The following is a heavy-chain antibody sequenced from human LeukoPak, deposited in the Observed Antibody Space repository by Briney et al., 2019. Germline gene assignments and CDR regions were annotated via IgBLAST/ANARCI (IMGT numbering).Heavy chain of an antibody. V-gene: IGHV4-31*03. CDR2: IYYSGST. D-gene: IGHD3-22*01. CDR3: ARGAYYYDSSGYPAPLTYYYYGMDV. J-gene: IGHJ6*02. CDR1: GGSISSGGYY. Sequence: PSETLSLTCTVSGGSISSGGYYWSWIRQHPGKGLEWIGYIYYSGSTYYNPSLKSRVTISVDTSKNQFSLKLSSVTAADTAVYYCARGAYYYDSSGYPAPLTYYYYGMDVWGQGTTVTVSS.